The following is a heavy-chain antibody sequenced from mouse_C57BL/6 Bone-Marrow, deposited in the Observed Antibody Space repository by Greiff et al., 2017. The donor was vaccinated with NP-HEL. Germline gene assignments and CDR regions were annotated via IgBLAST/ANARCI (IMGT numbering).Heavy chain of an antibody. Sequence: EVQRVESGPELVKPGASVKMSCKASGYTFTDYNMHWVKQSHGKSLEWIGYINPNNGGTSYNQKFKGKATLTVNKSSSTAYMEPRSLTSEDSAVYYCAREDSNYVYWYFDVWGTGTTVTVSS. V-gene: IGHV1-22*01. CDR1: GYTFTDYN. CDR2: INPNNGGT. J-gene: IGHJ1*03. D-gene: IGHD2-5*01. CDR3: AREDSNYVYWYFDV.